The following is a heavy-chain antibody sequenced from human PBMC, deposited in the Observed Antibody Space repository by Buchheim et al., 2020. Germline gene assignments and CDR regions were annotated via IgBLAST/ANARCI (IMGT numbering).Heavy chain of an antibody. V-gene: IGHV3-30*04. Sequence: QVQLVESGGGVVQPGRSLRLSCAASGFTFSSYAMHWVRQAPGKGLEWVAVISYDGSNKYYADSVKGRFTISRDNSKNTLDLQMNSLRAEDTAVYYCARGLFDYWGQGTL. J-gene: IGHJ4*02. CDR1: GFTFSSYA. CDR2: ISYDGSNK. CDR3: ARGLFDY.